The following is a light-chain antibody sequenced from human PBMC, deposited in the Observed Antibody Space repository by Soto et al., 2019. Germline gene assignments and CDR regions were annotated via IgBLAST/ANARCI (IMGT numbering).Light chain of an antibody. Sequence: EIVMTQSPATLSVSPGGRATLSCRASQTISGTLAWYQQKPGQAPRLLIHGASTRAPGFPARFSGSGSGTGFTLTISSLEPEDFGVYFCHQRNKFGQGTRLEIK. J-gene: IGKJ5*01. V-gene: IGKV3-15*01. CDR2: GAS. CDR3: HQRNK. CDR1: QTISGT.